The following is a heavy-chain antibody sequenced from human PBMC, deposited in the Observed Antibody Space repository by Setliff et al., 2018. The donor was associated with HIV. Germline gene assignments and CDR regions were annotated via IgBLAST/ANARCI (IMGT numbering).Heavy chain of an antibody. V-gene: IGHV3-15*01. CDR2: IKSKTDGGTT. J-gene: IGHJ4*02. CDR1: GFTFSNAW. CDR3: TTALTYGGTKN. Sequence: LRLSCAASGFTFSNAWMSWVRQAPGKGLEWVGRIKSKTDGGTTDYAAPVKGRFTISRDDSKNTLYLQMNGLKTEDTAVYYCTTALTYGGTKNWGQGTLVTVSS. D-gene: IGHD2-15*01.